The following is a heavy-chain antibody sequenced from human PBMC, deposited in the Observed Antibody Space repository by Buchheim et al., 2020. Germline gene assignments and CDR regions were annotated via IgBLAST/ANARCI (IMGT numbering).Heavy chain of an antibody. CDR2: LKDDGREQ. Sequence: EVQLVESGGGLVQPGGSLRLSCAASGFTFSRYWMSWVRQAPGKGLEWVATLKDDGREQYYVDSVKGRFTISRDNAKNSLFLQMNSLGVEDTAVYYCARARWGGTGPDYWGQGTL. V-gene: IGHV3-7*01. CDR3: ARARWGGTGPDY. J-gene: IGHJ4*02. D-gene: IGHD1-1*01. CDR1: GFTFSRYW.